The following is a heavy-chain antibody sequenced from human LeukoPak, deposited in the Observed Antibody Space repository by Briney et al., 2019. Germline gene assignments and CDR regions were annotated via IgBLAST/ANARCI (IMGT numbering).Heavy chain of an antibody. Sequence: SETLSLTCAVYGGSFSGYYWSWIRQPPGKGLEWIGEINHSGSTNYNPSLKSRVTISVDMSKNQFSLKLSSVTAADTAVYYCARDSGYYDSSGYYYVGNWFDPWGQGTLVTVSS. CDR3: ARDSGYYDSSGYYYVGNWFDP. CDR2: INHSGST. V-gene: IGHV4-34*01. J-gene: IGHJ5*02. CDR1: GGSFSGYY. D-gene: IGHD3-22*01.